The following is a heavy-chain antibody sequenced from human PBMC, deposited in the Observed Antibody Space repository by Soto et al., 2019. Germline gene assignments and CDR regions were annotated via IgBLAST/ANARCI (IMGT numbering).Heavy chain of an antibody. CDR3: ARVLDYGSNLFAP. Sequence: SVKVSCKASGGTFSSYTISWVRQAPGQGLEWMGRIIPILGIANYAQKFQGRVTITADKSTSTAYMELSSLRSEDTAVYYCARVLDYGSNLFAPWGQGTLVTVSS. D-gene: IGHD4-17*01. J-gene: IGHJ5*02. CDR2: IIPILGIA. V-gene: IGHV1-69*02. CDR1: GGTFSSYT.